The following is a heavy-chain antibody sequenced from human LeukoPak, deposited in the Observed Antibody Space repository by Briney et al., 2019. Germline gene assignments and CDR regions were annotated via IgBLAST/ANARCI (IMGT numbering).Heavy chain of an antibody. CDR2: ISGSGGST. J-gene: IGHJ4*02. CDR3: AKAEVRRWKRAYSSGWDLYYFDY. Sequence: GGSLRLSCAASGFTFSSYAMSWVRQAPGKGLEWVSAISGSGGSTYYADSVKGRFTISRDDSKNTLYLQMNSLRAEDTAVYYCAKAEVRRWKRAYSSGWDLYYFDYWGQGTLVTVSS. CDR1: GFTFSSYA. V-gene: IGHV3-23*01. D-gene: IGHD6-19*01.